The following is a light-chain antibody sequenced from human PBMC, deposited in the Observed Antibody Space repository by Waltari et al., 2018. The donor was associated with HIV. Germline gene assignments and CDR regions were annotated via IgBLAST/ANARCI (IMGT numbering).Light chain of an antibody. CDR1: SSNIGSNT. V-gene: IGLV1-44*01. CDR2: SNN. Sequence: QSVLTQPPSASGTPGQRVTLFCSGSSSNIGSNTLTWYQQLPGTAPKPLIYSNNQRPAGVPARFSCSKSGTSASLAISGLQSEDEADYYCAAWDDSLNGWVFGGGTKLTVL. J-gene: IGLJ3*02. CDR3: AAWDDSLNGWV.